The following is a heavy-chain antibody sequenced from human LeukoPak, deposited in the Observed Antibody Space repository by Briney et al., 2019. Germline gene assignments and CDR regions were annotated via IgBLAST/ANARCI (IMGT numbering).Heavy chain of an antibody. Sequence: PSETLSLTCTVSGGSISSSSYYWGWIRQPPGKGLEWIGSIYYSGSTYYNPSLKSRVTISVDTSKNQFSLKLSSVTAADTAVYYCARRARMATILSPPTYFDYWGQGTLVTVSS. CDR3: ARRARMATILSPPTYFDY. J-gene: IGHJ4*02. CDR2: IYYSGST. CDR1: GGSISSSSYY. V-gene: IGHV4-39*07. D-gene: IGHD5-24*01.